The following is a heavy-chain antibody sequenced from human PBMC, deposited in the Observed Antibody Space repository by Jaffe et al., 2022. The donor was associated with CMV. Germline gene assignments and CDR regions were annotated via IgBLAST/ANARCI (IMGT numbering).Heavy chain of an antibody. J-gene: IGHJ3*02. Sequence: EMQLVQSGAEVKKPGESLKISCTGSGYSFASSWIGWVRQMPGKGLEWVGIIYPGDSDTRYSPTFQGQVTISADKSINTAYLQWSSLKASDTAMYYCARPRGNTYYYPFDIWGQGTMVTVSS. V-gene: IGHV5-51*01. CDR2: IYPGDSDT. D-gene: IGHD3-22*01. CDR3: ARPRGNTYYYPFDI. CDR1: GYSFASSW.